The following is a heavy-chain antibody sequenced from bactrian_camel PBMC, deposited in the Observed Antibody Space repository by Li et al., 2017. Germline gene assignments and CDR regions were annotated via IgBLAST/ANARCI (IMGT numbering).Heavy chain of an antibody. CDR2: IVSEDEST. J-gene: IGHJ4*01. Sequence: HVQLVESGGGSIQTGGSLTLSCSASGYTGSGYCMGWFRQAPGEERTGVAKIVSEDESTSYIDSVKGRFTISRDNAKGTVYLQMNSLKSEDTGLHYCATSGWFDDEFNSWGQGTQVTVS. V-gene: IGHV3S1*01. CDR3: ATSGWFDDEFNS. CDR1: GYTGSGYC. D-gene: IGHD2*01.